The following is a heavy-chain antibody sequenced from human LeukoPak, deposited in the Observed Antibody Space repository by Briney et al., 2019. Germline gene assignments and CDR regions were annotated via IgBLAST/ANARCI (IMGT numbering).Heavy chain of an antibody. D-gene: IGHD4-11*01. J-gene: IGHJ5*02. V-gene: IGHV4-61*02. CDR3: ARGVVTTVKVGDWFDP. CDR1: GGSISSGSYY. Sequence: PSQTLSLTCTVSGGSISSGSYYWSWIRQPAGKGLEWIGRIYTSGSTNYNPSLKSRVTMSVDTSKNQFSLKLSSVTAADTAVYYCARGVVTTVKVGDWFDPWGQGTLVTVSS. CDR2: IYTSGST.